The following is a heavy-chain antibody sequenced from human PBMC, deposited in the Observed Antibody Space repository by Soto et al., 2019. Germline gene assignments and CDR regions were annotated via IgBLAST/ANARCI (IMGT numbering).Heavy chain of an antibody. CDR3: ARIRMVSLPNYYYYGMDV. V-gene: IGHV2-70*01. D-gene: IGHD5-18*01. CDR1: VFSLSTSGMC. Sequence: SGPTLVNPTQTLTLTCTFSVFSLSTSGMCVSWIRQPPGKALEWLALIDWDDDKYYSTSLKTRLTISKDTSKNQVVLTMTNMDPVDTATYYCARIRMVSLPNYYYYGMDVWGQGTTVTVSS. CDR2: IDWDDDK. J-gene: IGHJ6*02.